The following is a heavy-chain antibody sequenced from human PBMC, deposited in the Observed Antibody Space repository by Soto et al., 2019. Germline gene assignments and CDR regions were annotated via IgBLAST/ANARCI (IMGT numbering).Heavy chain of an antibody. Sequence: ASVKVSCKASRYTFTGHYIHWVRQAPGQGPEWTGEIGAASGATREAQKLQGMVTMTTDKSITTVYMAVHNLSPDDTAVYSCGRGGSGQIVVFYWGHGAPVPVSS. J-gene: IGHJ4*01. CDR2: IGAASGAT. CDR3: GRGGSGQIVVFY. D-gene: IGHD2-21*01. V-gene: IGHV1-2*02. CDR1: RYTFTGHY.